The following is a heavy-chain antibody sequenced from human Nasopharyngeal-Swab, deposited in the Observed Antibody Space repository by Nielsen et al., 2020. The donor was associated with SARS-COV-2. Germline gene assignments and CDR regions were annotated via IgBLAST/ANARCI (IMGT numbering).Heavy chain of an antibody. Sequence: GESLKISCAASGFTFSSYGMHWDRQAPGKGLEWVAFIRYDGSNKYYADSVKGRFTISRDNSKNTLYLQMNSLRAEDTAVYYCAKDGDRDGYGDFCLDYWGQGTLVTVSS. D-gene: IGHD4-17*01. CDR1: GFTFSSYG. J-gene: IGHJ4*02. CDR3: AKDGDRDGYGDFCLDY. CDR2: IRYDGSNK. V-gene: IGHV3-30*02.